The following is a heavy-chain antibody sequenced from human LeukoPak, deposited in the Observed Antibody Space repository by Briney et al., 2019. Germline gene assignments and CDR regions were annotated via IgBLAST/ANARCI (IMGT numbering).Heavy chain of an antibody. V-gene: IGHV1-46*01. CDR2: INPSGGST. CDR3: ARDYYGSGSYQAMGDY. D-gene: IGHD3-10*01. Sequence: ASVKVSCKASGYTFTSYYMHWVRQAPGQGLEWMGIINPSGGSTSYAQKFQGRVTMTRDTSTSTVYMELSSLRSEDTAVYYCARDYYGSGSYQAMGDYWGQGTLVTVSS. CDR1: GYTFTSYY. J-gene: IGHJ4*02.